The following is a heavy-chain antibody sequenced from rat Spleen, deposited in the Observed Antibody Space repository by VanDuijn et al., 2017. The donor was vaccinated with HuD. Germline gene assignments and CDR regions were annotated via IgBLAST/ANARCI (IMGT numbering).Heavy chain of an antibody. Sequence: QVQLKESGPGLVQPSQTLSLTCTVSGFSLTNNGVSWVRQPPGKDLEWIAAILSGGSTYYNSVLKSRLSISRYTSKSQVFLKMNNLQTEDTATYYCARADIGAIYTDGIWGQGVMVTVSS. CDR1: GFSLTNNG. CDR3: ARADIGAIYTDGI. CDR2: ILSGGST. D-gene: IGHD1-2*01. V-gene: IGHV2S12*01. J-gene: IGHJ2*01.